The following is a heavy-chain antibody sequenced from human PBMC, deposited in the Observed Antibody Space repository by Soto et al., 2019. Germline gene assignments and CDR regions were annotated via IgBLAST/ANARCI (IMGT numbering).Heavy chain of an antibody. D-gene: IGHD6-6*01. V-gene: IGHV5-10-1*01. CDR1: GYSFTSYW. Sequence: PGESLKISCKGSGYSFTSYWISWVCQMPGKGLEWMGRIDPSDSYTNYSPSFQGHVTISADKSISTAYLQWSSLKASDTAMYYCARWYSSSSHYYYYGMDVWGQGTTVTVSS. J-gene: IGHJ6*02. CDR3: ARWYSSSSHYYYYGMDV. CDR2: IDPSDSYT.